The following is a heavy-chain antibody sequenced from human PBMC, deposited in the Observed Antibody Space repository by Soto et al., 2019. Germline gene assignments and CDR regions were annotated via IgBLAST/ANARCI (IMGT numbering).Heavy chain of an antibody. Sequence: PSQTLPLTCAISGDSVSSNSAAWNWIRQSPSRGLEWLGRTYYRSKWYNDYAVSVKSRITINPDTSKNQFSLQLNSVTPEDTAVYYCARALLLWFGELIEDDAFDIWGQGTMVTVSS. CDR3: ARALLLWFGELIEDDAFDI. J-gene: IGHJ3*02. V-gene: IGHV6-1*01. CDR1: GDSVSSNSAA. CDR2: TYYRSKWYN. D-gene: IGHD3-10*01.